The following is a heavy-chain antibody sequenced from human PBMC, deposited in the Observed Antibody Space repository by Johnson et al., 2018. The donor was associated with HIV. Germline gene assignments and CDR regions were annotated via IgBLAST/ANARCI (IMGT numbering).Heavy chain of an antibody. D-gene: IGHD6-13*01. CDR3: ARERGRIAADAFDI. Sequence: QVQLVESGGGVVQPGKSLTLSCVGSGLSFSNFDIHWVRPAPGKGPEWVAVISFDGNLQKYADSVKGRFTISRDNSKNTLYLQMTSLRAEDTAVYYCARERGRIAADAFDIWGQGTMVTVSS. CDR2: ISFDGNLQ. J-gene: IGHJ3*02. CDR1: GLSFSNFD. V-gene: IGHV3-33*08.